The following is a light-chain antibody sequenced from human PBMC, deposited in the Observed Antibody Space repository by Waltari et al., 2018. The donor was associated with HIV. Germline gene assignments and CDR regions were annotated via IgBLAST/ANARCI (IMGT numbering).Light chain of an antibody. V-gene: IGKV3-20*01. Sequence: EFVLTQSPGTLSLSPGNRATLSCRASQSVSSSYLAWYQQRPGQAPRLIIYGASSRAAGIPDRFSGSGSGTDFALTISSLEPEDFAVYYCQQYGSSPITFGGGTKVEIK. CDR2: GAS. CDR3: QQYGSSPIT. J-gene: IGKJ4*01. CDR1: QSVSSSY.